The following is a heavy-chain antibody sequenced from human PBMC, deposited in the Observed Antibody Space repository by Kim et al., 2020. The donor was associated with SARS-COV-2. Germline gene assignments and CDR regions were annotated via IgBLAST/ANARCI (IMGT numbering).Heavy chain of an antibody. CDR1: GYSFTSYW. CDR3: ARHLGGYYYYGMDL. V-gene: IGHV5-10-1*01. Sequence: GESLKISCKGSGYSFTSYWISWVRQMPGKGLEWMGRIDPSDSYTNYSPSFQGHVTISADKSISTASLQWSSLKASDTAMYYCARHLGGYYYYGMDLWGQGTTVTVSS. CDR2: IDPSDSYT. J-gene: IGHJ6*02. D-gene: IGHD2-15*01.